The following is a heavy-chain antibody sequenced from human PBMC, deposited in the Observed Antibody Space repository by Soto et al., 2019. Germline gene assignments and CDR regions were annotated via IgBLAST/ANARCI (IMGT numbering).Heavy chain of an antibody. CDR1: GFTFSSYG. CDR3: AKDCSSTSCILYYYYGMDV. D-gene: IGHD2-2*01. Sequence: PGGSLRLSCAASGFTFSSYGMHWVRQAPGKGLEWVAVISYDGSNKYYADSVKGRFTISRDNSKNTLYLQMNSLRAEDTAVYYCAKDCSSTSCILYYYYGMDVWGQGTTVTVSS. CDR2: ISYDGSNK. J-gene: IGHJ6*02. V-gene: IGHV3-30*18.